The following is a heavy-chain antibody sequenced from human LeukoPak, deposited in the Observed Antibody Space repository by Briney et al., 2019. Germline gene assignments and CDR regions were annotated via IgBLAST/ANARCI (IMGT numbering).Heavy chain of an antibody. CDR2: ISSSSSYI. V-gene: IGHV3-21*01. CDR1: GFTFSSYS. D-gene: IGHD3-22*01. CDR3: ARLTYYYDSSGYYSDY. Sequence: GGSLRLSCAASGFTFSSYSMNWVRQAPGKGLEWVSSISSSSSYIYYADSVKGRFTISRDNAKNSLYLQMSSLRAEDTAVYYCARLTYYYDSSGYYSDYWGQGTLVTVSS. J-gene: IGHJ4*02.